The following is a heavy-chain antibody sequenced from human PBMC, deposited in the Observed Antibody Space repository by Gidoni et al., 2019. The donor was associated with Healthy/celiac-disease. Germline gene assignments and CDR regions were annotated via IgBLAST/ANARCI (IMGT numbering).Heavy chain of an antibody. V-gene: IGHV4-59*01. Sequence: QVQLQESVPGLVKPSETLSLTCTVSGASISSYYWSWIRQPPGKGLEWIGYIYYSGSTNYNPSLKSRVTISVDTSKDRFSLELSSVTAADTAVYYCARGGTRVLIGMDVWGQGTTVTVSS. J-gene: IGHJ6*02. CDR3: ARGGTRVLIGMDV. D-gene: IGHD3-10*01. CDR1: GASISSYY. CDR2: IYYSGST.